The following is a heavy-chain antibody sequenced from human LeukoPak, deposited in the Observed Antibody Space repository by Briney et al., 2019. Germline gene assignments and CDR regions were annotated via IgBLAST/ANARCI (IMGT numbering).Heavy chain of an antibody. CDR1: GGSISSGDYY. CDR3: ARLKSTSYYYYYMDV. Sequence: PSQTLSLTCTVSGGSISSGDYYWSWIRQPPGKGLERIGYIYYSGSTYYNPSLKSRVTISVDTSKNQFSLKLNSVTAADTAVYYCARLKSTSYYYYYMDVWGKRTTVTVSS. V-gene: IGHV4-30-4*08. J-gene: IGHJ6*03. CDR2: IYYSGST.